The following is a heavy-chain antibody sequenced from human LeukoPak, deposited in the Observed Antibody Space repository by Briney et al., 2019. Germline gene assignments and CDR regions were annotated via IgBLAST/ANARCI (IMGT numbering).Heavy chain of an antibody. CDR1: GYTFTGYY. CDR2: INPNSGGT. Sequence: ASVKVSCKASGYTFTGYYMHWVRQAPGQGLEWMGRINPNSGGTNYAQKFQGRVTMTRDTSISTAYMELSSLRSDDTAVYYCARDRNDFWSGYYNWFDPWGQGTLVTVSS. CDR3: ARDRNDFWSGYYNWFDP. D-gene: IGHD3-3*01. J-gene: IGHJ5*02. V-gene: IGHV1-2*06.